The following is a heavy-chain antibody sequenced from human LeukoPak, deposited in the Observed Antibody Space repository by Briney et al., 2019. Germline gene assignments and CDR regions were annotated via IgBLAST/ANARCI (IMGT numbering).Heavy chain of an antibody. CDR1: GYTFTSYD. Sequence: ASVKVSCKASGYTFTSYDINWVRQATGQGLEWMGWMNPNSGNTGYAQKFQGRVTMTRNTSISTAYMELSSLRSEDTAVYYCARLITIFGVVNWFDPWGQGTLVTVSS. D-gene: IGHD3-3*01. V-gene: IGHV1-8*01. CDR2: MNPNSGNT. CDR3: ARLITIFGVVNWFDP. J-gene: IGHJ5*02.